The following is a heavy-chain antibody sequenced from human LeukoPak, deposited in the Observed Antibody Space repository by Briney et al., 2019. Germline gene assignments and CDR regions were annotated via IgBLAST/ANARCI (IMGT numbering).Heavy chain of an antibody. CDR2: ISSSSSTI. D-gene: IGHD3-22*01. Sequence: GGSLRLSCAASGFTFSSYSMNWVRQAPGKGLEWVSYISSSSSTIYYADSVKGRFTISRDNAKNSLYLQMNSLRAEDTAVYYCARDGQSRYYDSSGSDYWGQGTLVTVSS. CDR1: GFTFSSYS. V-gene: IGHV3-48*01. CDR3: ARDGQSRYYDSSGSDY. J-gene: IGHJ4*02.